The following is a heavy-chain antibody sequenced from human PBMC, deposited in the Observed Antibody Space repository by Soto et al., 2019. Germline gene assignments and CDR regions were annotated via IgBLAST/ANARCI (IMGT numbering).Heavy chain of an antibody. V-gene: IGHV3-23*01. CDR2: IGALVSTA. CDR1: GFTFRDFA. Sequence: VGSLRLSCAASGFTFRDFAMSWVRQSPGRGLEWVSTIGALVSTAFHADSVRGRFTISRDNSNNILYLQMNSLRAEDTAVYYCAKDRLWLDYWGQGTLVTVSS. D-gene: IGHD3-10*01. J-gene: IGHJ4*02. CDR3: AKDRLWLDY.